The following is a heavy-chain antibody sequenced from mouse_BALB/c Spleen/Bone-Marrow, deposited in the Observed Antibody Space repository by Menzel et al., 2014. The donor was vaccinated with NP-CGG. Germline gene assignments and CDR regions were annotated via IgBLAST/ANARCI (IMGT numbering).Heavy chain of an antibody. J-gene: IGHJ2*01. CDR2: INPNNGDT. V-gene: IGHV1-26*01. CDR3: VRRDYYGSLFDY. Sequence: EVQLQESGPELVKPGTSVKMSCKASGYTFTDYYMKWVKPSHGKSLEWIGDINPNNGDTFYSQKFKVKATLTVDKSSSTAYMQLNSLTSEDSAVYYCVRRDYYGSLFDYWGQGTTLTVSS. D-gene: IGHD1-2*01. CDR1: GYTFTDYY.